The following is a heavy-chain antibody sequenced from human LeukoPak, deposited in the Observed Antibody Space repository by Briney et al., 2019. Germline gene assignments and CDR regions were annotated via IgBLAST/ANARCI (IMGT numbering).Heavy chain of an antibody. V-gene: IGHV3-30-3*01. D-gene: IGHD2-2*01. CDR2: ISYDGSDK. CDR1: GFTFSSYA. J-gene: IGHJ3*02. Sequence: GGSLRLSCAASGFTFSSYAMHWVRQAPGKGLEWVAVISYDGSDKYYADSVKGRFTISRDNSKNTLYLQMNSLRAEDTAVYYCARELIVVVSAGAFDIWGQGTMVTVSS. CDR3: ARELIVVVSAGAFDI.